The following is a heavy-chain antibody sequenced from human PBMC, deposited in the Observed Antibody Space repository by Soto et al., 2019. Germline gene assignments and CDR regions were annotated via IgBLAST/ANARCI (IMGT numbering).Heavy chain of an antibody. Sequence: QVQLVQSGAEVKKPGSSVKVSCKASGGTFSSYAISWVRQAPGQGLEWMGGIIPIFGTANYAQKFQGRVTITADESTSTAYMERSSLRSEDTAVYYCAGPSGYASSSYYYYYGMDVWGQGTTVTVSS. D-gene: IGHD3-22*01. CDR1: GGTFSSYA. V-gene: IGHV1-69*12. J-gene: IGHJ6*02. CDR2: IIPIFGTA. CDR3: AGPSGYASSSYYYYYGMDV.